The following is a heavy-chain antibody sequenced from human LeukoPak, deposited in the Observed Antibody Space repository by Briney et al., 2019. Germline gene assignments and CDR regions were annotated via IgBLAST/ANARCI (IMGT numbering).Heavy chain of an antibody. Sequence: GGSLRLSCAASAFTFDDYAMHWVRQAPGKGLEWVSLISGEGGSTYYADSVKGRFTISRDNSKNSLYLQMNGLRTEDTALYYCAKDWAWDSSGYLDYWGQGTLVTVSS. CDR2: ISGEGGST. J-gene: IGHJ4*02. CDR1: AFTFDDYA. CDR3: AKDWAWDSSGYLDY. D-gene: IGHD3-22*01. V-gene: IGHV3-43*02.